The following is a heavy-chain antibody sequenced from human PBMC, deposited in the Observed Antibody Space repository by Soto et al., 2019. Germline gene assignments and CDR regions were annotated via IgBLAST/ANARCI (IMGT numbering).Heavy chain of an antibody. V-gene: IGHV1-69*02. J-gene: IGHJ6*02. CDR3: ARAKHYDIGSYGMDV. Sequence: HVQLVQSGAEVKKPGSSVKVSCKASGGTFSSYTISWVRQAPGQGLEWMGRIIPILGIANYAQKFQGRVTIXXDXSXPTAYMALSSLGSEDTAVYYCARAKHYDIGSYGMDVWGQGTTVTVSS. CDR1: GGTFSSYT. D-gene: IGHD3-9*01. CDR2: IIPILGIA.